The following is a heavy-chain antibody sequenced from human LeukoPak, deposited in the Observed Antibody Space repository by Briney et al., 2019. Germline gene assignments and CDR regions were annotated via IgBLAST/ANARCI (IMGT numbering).Heavy chain of an antibody. Sequence: SETLSLTCAVYGGSFSGYYWSWIRQPPGKGLEWIGEINHSGSTNYNPSLKSRVTISVDTSKNQFSLKLSSVTAADTAVYYCARPARYCSGGSCMRRGNWFDPWGQGTLVTVSP. CDR3: ARPARYCSGGSCMRRGNWFDP. V-gene: IGHV4-34*01. D-gene: IGHD2-15*01. CDR2: INHSGST. CDR1: GGSFSGYY. J-gene: IGHJ5*02.